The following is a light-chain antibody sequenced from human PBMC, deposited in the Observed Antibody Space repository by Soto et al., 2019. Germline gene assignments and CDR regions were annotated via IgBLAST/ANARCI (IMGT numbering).Light chain of an antibody. Sequence: IQMTQYPSTLSASVGDRVTITCRASQSISSWLAWYQQKPGKAPKLLIYKASSLESGVPSRFSGSGSGTEFTLTISSLQPDDFATYYCQQYNSYSWTFGQ. CDR1: QSISSW. V-gene: IGKV1-5*03. J-gene: IGKJ1*01. CDR3: QQYNSYSWT. CDR2: KAS.